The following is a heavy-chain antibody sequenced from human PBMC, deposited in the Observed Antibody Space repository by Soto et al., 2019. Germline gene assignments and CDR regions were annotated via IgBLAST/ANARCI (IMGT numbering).Heavy chain of an antibody. V-gene: IGHV4-39*01. CDR3: ARHRGPAPVY. CDR2: LFYGGTT. Sequence: PSETLSLTCTVSGGSISGYYWTWIRQPPGKGLEWVGSLFYGGTTDYNPSLKSRLTMSLDTSKHHFSLKLRSVTAADTAVFYCARHRGPAPVYWGQGTLVTVSS. D-gene: IGHD3-10*01. CDR1: GGSISGYY. J-gene: IGHJ4*02.